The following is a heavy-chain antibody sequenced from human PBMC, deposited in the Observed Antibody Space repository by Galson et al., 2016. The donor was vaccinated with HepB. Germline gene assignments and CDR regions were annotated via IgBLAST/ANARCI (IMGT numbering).Heavy chain of an antibody. J-gene: IGHJ4*02. Sequence: SVKVSCKASGGTFSNFAISWLRQAPGQGLEWIGGIIPLLGATNYAQKFQGRVTITADKSTTTVYMDLSSLRSEDTAVYYCAREPVRLDDLLTGPPKNPDYWGQGTLVTVSS. CDR3: AREPVRLDDLLTGPPKNPDY. D-gene: IGHD3-9*01. V-gene: IGHV1-69*10. CDR1: GGTFSNFA. CDR2: IIPLLGAT.